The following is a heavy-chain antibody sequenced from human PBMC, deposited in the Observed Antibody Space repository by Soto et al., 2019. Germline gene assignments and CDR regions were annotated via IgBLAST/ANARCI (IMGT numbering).Heavy chain of an antibody. D-gene: IGHD3-10*01. CDR1: GYTFTSYA. J-gene: IGHJ4*02. V-gene: IGHV1-3*01. Sequence: ASVKVSCKASGYTFTSYAMHWVRQAPGQRLEWMGWINAGNGNTKYSQKFQGRVTITRDTSASTAYMELSGLRSEDTAVYSCARDLGFGSSDYWGKGTLVTVSS. CDR3: ARDLGFGSSDY. CDR2: INAGNGNT.